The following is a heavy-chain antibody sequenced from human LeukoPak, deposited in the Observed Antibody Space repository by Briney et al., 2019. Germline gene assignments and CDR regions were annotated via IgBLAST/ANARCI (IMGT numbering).Heavy chain of an antibody. J-gene: IGHJ4*02. CDR2: ISYDGSNK. CDR1: GFTFSSYG. V-gene: IGHV3-30*03. Sequence: GGSLRLSCAASGFTFSSYGMHWVRQAPGKGLEWVAVISYDGSNKYYADSVKGRFTISRDNSKNTLYLQMNSLRAEDTAVYYRAMTGDDFWSGGFDYWGQGTLVTVSS. D-gene: IGHD3-3*01. CDR3: AMTGDDFWSGGFDY.